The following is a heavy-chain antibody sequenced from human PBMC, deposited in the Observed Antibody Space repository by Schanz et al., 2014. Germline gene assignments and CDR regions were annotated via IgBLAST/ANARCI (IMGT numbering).Heavy chain of an antibody. V-gene: IGHV3-23*01. D-gene: IGHD2-2*01. CDR1: GFTFSSYA. Sequence: EVQLLESGGGLVQPGGSLRLSCAASGFTFSSYAMSWVRQAPGKGLEWVSGSSGSGGSPYYADSVKGRFTISRDNSKNTLYLQINSLRAEDTAVYYCAKDLLYGAPMPLNHRDYWGQGTLVTVSS. CDR3: AKDLLYGAPMPLNHRDY. J-gene: IGHJ4*02. CDR2: SSGSGGSP.